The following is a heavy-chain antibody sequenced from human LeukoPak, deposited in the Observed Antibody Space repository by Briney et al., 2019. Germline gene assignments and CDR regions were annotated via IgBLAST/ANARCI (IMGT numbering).Heavy chain of an antibody. CDR3: ARASERIAAAGTSFDY. D-gene: IGHD6-13*01. CDR2: IYSGGST. CDR1: GFTVSSNY. V-gene: IGHV3-53*01. Sequence: GGSRRLSCAASGFTVSSNYMSWVRQAPGKGLEWVSVIYSGGSTYYADSVKGRFTISRDNSKNTLYLQMNSLRAEDTAVYYCARASERIAAAGTSFDYWGQGNLVTVYS. J-gene: IGHJ4*02.